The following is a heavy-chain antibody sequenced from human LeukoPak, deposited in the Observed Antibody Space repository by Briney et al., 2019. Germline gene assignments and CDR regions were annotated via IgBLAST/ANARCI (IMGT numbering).Heavy chain of an antibody. Sequence: ASVTVSCKASGYTFTSYAMHWVRQAPGQRLEWMGWINAGNGNTKYSQKFQGRVTITRDTSASTAYMELSSLRSEDTAVYYCARDQIVAAAGTRYYYYGMDVWGQGTTVTASS. D-gene: IGHD6-13*01. CDR3: ARDQIVAAAGTRYYYYGMDV. V-gene: IGHV1-3*01. J-gene: IGHJ6*02. CDR2: INAGNGNT. CDR1: GYTFTSYA.